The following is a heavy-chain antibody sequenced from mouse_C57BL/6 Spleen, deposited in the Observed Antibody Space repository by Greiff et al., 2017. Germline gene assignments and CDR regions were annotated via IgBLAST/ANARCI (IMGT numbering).Heavy chain of an antibody. Sequence: QVQLQQPGAELVRPGSSVKLSCKASGYTFTSYWMDWVKQSPGQGLEWIGNIYPSDSETHYNQKFKDKATLTVDKSSSTAYMQLSSLTSEDSAVYYCARRYDYDARAMDYWGQGTSVTVSS. CDR1: GYTFTSYW. CDR3: ARRYDYDARAMDY. D-gene: IGHD2-4*01. J-gene: IGHJ4*01. V-gene: IGHV1-61*01. CDR2: IYPSDSET.